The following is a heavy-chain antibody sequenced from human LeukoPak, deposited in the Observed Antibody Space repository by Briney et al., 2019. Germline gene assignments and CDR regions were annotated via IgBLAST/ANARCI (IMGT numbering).Heavy chain of an antibody. CDR1: GFAFSTYW. CDR2: INQDGSVK. J-gene: IGHJ4*02. V-gene: IGHV3-7*01. Sequence: GGSLRLSCAASGFAFSTYWMDWVRQAPGKGLEWVGNINQDGSVKHYVDSVRGRFTISRDNARNSVYLQMNALRVEDTAVCYCTRDFVFWGQGTLVTASS. CDR3: TRDFVF. D-gene: IGHD3-3*01.